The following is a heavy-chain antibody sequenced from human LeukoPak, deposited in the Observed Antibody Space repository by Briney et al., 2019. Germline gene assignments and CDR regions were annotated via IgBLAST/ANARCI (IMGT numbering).Heavy chain of an antibody. Sequence: GASVKVSCKASGYTFTDYYMQWVRQAPGQGLEWMGWINPNSGGTHYVQRFQGWVTMTRDTSTSTAYMELSRLTSDDTAVYYCAREGPGELSFHYYYGMDVWGQGTTVTVSS. J-gene: IGHJ6*02. CDR3: AREGPGELSFHYYYGMDV. V-gene: IGHV1-2*04. CDR1: GYTFTDYY. D-gene: IGHD3-16*01. CDR2: INPNSGGT.